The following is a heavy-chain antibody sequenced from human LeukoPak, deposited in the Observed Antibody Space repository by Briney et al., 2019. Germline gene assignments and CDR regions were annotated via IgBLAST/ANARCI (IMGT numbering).Heavy chain of an antibody. CDR1: GGTFSSYA. D-gene: IGHD3-22*01. V-gene: IGHV1-69*01. J-gene: IGHJ4*02. CDR2: IIPIFGTA. Sequence: GSSVKVSCKASGGTFSSYAISWVRQAPGQGLEWMGGIIPIFGTANYAQKFQGRVTITADESTSTAYMELSSLRSEDTAVYYCARGTTYYYDSSGYYSRWGRGTLVTVSS. CDR3: ARGTTYYYDSSGYYSR.